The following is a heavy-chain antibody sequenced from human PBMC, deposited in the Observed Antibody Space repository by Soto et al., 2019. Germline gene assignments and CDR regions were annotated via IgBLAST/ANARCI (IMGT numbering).Heavy chain of an antibody. Sequence: QVQLQESGPGLVKPSQTLSLTCTVSGGSITSSGYYWSWIRQHPGEGLEWIGLTSNTGSTSYNPSLKGRVTISVDTSSNQFSLNLKSVTAADTAVYYCARGGGSTKVEYWGQGTLVTVSP. CDR3: ARGGGSTKVEY. CDR2: TSNTGST. V-gene: IGHV4-31*03. CDR1: GGSITSSGYY. D-gene: IGHD2-2*01. J-gene: IGHJ4*02.